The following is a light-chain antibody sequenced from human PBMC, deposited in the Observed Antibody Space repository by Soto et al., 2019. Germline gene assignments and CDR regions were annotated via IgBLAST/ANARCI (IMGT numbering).Light chain of an antibody. CDR1: KLGDKY. CDR2: QDN. V-gene: IGLV3-1*01. CDR3: QASDSSTVV. Sequence: SYELTQPPSVSVSPGQTASITCSGDKLGDKYACWYQQKPGQSPVLVIYQDNKRPSGIPDRFSGSNSGNTATLTIIGTQARDEADYYCQASDSSTVVFGGGTKLTVL. J-gene: IGLJ3*02.